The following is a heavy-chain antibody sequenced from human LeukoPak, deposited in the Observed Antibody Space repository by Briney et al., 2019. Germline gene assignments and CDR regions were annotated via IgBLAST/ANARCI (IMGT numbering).Heavy chain of an antibody. D-gene: IGHD5-24*01. CDR2: IIPIFGTA. Sequence: SVTVSCKASGGTFSSYAISWVRQAPARGVEWMGRIIPIFGTANYAHKFQGRVTITTDETTSTAYMELSSLRSEDTAVYYCARKMATIIAFRAMDYWGQGTLVTVSS. J-gene: IGHJ4*02. V-gene: IGHV1-69*05. CDR1: GGTFSSYA. CDR3: ARKMATIIAFRAMDY.